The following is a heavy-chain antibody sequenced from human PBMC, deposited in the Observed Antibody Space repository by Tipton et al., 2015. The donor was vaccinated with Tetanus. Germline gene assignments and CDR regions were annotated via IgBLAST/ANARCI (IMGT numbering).Heavy chain of an antibody. J-gene: IGHJ6*02. Sequence: SLRLSCAASGFTVSRSYMSWVRQAPGKGPEWVSGISWNSGSIGYADSVKGRFTISRDNAKNSLYLQMNSLRAEDTALYYCAKDTGVTPHYGMDVWGQGTTVTVSS. V-gene: IGHV3-9*01. CDR1: GFTVSRSY. CDR2: ISWNSGSI. CDR3: AKDTGVTPHYGMDV. D-gene: IGHD2-21*02.